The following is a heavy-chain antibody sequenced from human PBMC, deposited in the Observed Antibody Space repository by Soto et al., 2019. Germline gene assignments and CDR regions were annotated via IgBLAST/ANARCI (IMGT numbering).Heavy chain of an antibody. CDR1: GGSISSGGYY. Sequence: SETLSLTCTVSGGSISSGGYYWSWIRQHPGKGLEWIGYIYYSGSTYYNPSLKSRVTISVDTSKNQFSLKLSSVTAADTAVYYCARDTDSYYYDSSGSYGMDVWGQGTTVTVS. V-gene: IGHV4-31*03. D-gene: IGHD3-22*01. CDR2: IYYSGST. CDR3: ARDTDSYYYDSSGSYGMDV. J-gene: IGHJ6*02.